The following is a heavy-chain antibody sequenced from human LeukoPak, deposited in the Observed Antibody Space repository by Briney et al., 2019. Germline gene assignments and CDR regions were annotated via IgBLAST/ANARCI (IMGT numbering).Heavy chain of an antibody. CDR3: ARDRVATIFTYHPMFDS. CDR1: GFTFSSYW. D-gene: IGHD3-10*02. Sequence: GGSLRLSCAPSGFTFSSYWMHWVRQAPGKGLMWVSRINTDGSSTNYADSVEGRFTISRDNAKNTLYLQMNSLRAEDTAVYYCARDRVATIFTYHPMFDSWGPGTLVTVSS. CDR2: INTDGSST. V-gene: IGHV3-74*01. J-gene: IGHJ5*01.